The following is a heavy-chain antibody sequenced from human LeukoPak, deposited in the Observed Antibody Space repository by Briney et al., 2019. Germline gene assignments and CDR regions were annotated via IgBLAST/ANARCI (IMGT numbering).Heavy chain of an antibody. CDR1: GGTFSSYA. J-gene: IGHJ4*02. D-gene: IGHD3-22*01. Sequence: SVKVSCKASGGTFSSYAISWVRQAPGQGLEWMGGIIPIFGTANYAQKFQGRVTITADKSTSTAYMELSSLRSEDTAVYYCARDFLYYYDSRGGFDYWGQGTLVTVSS. CDR2: IIPIFGTA. V-gene: IGHV1-69*06. CDR3: ARDFLYYYDSRGGFDY.